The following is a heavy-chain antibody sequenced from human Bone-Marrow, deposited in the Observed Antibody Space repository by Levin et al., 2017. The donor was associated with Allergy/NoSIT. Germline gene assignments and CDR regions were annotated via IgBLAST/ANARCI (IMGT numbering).Heavy chain of an antibody. V-gene: IGHV3-53*01. J-gene: IGHJ4*02. CDR1: GFTVSSNY. CDR3: ASSKTSKLRFLEWLFHFDY. CDR2: IYSGGST. Sequence: GESLKISCAASGFTVSSNYMSWVRQAPGKGLEWVSVIYSGGSTYYADSVKGRFTISRDNSKNTLYLQMNSLRAEDTAVYYCASSKTSKLRFLEWLFHFDYWGQGTLVTVSS. D-gene: IGHD3-3*01.